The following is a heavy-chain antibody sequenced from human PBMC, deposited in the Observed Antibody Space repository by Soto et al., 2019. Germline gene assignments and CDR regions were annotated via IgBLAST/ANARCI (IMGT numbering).Heavy chain of an antibody. Sequence: QVQLQESGPGLVKPSQTLSLTCTVSGGSISSGDYYWSWIRQPPGKGLEWIGYIYYSGSTYYNPSLKSRVTISVDTSKNQFSLKLSSVTAADTAVYYCARAPEGVHFYYGMDVWGQGTTVTVSS. J-gene: IGHJ6*02. CDR3: ARAPEGVHFYYGMDV. V-gene: IGHV4-30-4*01. CDR1: GGSISSGDYY. CDR2: IYYSGST.